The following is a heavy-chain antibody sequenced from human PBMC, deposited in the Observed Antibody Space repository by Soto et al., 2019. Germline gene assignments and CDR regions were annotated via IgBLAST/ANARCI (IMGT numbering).Heavy chain of an antibody. CDR2: IWYDGSNK. CDR3: ARARDGYNSWGYYYYGMDV. V-gene: IGHV3-33*01. CDR1: GCTFSSYG. Sequence: QVQLVESGGGVVQPGRSLRLSCAASGCTFSSYGMHWVRQAPGKGLEWVAVIWYDGSNKYYADSVKGRFTISRDNSKNTLYLQMNSLRAEDTAVYYCARARDGYNSWGYYYYGMDVWGQGTTVTVSS. J-gene: IGHJ6*02. D-gene: IGHD5-12*01.